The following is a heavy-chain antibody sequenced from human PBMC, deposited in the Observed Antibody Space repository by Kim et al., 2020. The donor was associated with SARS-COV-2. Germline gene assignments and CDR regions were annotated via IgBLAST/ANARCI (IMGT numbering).Heavy chain of an antibody. J-gene: IGHJ4*02. V-gene: IGHV3-33*01. Sequence: ADSVKGRFTSPRDNSKNTLYLQMNSLRAEDTAVYYCARGVYYYGSGSYNYWGQGTLVTVSS. CDR3: ARGVYYYGSGSYNY. D-gene: IGHD3-10*01.